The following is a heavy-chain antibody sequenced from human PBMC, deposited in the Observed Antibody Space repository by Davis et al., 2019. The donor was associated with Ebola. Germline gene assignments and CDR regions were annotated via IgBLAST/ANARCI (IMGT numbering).Heavy chain of an antibody. CDR3: AREGPYSSSWYVDY. D-gene: IGHD6-13*01. J-gene: IGHJ4*02. Sequence: GGSLRLSCAASGFTFRSYVMNWVRQAPGKGLEWVAVISYDGSNKYYADSVKGRFTISRDNSKNTLYLQMNSLRAEDTAVYYCAREGPYSSSWYVDYWGQGTLVTVSS. CDR1: GFTFRSYV. CDR2: ISYDGSNK. V-gene: IGHV3-30-3*01.